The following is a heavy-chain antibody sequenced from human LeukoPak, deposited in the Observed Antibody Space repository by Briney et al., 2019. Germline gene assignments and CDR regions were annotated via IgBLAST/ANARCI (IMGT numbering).Heavy chain of an antibody. CDR1: GYTLTELS. V-gene: IGHV1-24*01. J-gene: IGHJ4*02. Sequence: ASVKVSCKVSGYTLTELSMHWVRQAPGKGLEWMGGFDPEDGETIYAQKFQGRVTMTEDTSTDTAYMELSSLRSEDTAVYYCTTGPRGLYDFWSGYYYWGQGTLITVSS. CDR3: TTGPRGLYDFWSGYYY. D-gene: IGHD3-3*01. CDR2: FDPEDGET.